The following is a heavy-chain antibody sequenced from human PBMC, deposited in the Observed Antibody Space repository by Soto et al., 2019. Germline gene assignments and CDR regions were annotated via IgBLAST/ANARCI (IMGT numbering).Heavy chain of an antibody. CDR2: ISAYNGNT. D-gene: IGHD6-13*01. V-gene: IGHV1-18*04. J-gene: IGHJ3*02. Sequence: GASVKVSCKASGYTFTSYGISWVRQAPGQGLEWMGWISAYNGNTNYAQKLQGRVTMTTDTSTSTAYMELRSLRSDDTAVYYCARGVFRGIAAAVGHAFDIWGQGTMVTVSS. CDR1: GYTFTSYG. CDR3: ARGVFRGIAAAVGHAFDI.